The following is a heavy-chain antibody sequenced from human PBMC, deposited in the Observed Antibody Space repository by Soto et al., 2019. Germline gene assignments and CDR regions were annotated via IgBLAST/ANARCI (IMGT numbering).Heavy chain of an antibody. Sequence: SETLSLTCTVSGGSISSYYWSWIRQPPGKGLEWIGYIYYSGSTNYNPSLKSRVTISVDTSKNQFSLKLSSVTAVDTAVYYCARTGGERSLPRPTKYFDYWGQGTLVTVSS. CDR2: IYYSGST. CDR1: GGSISSYY. V-gene: IGHV4-59*01. D-gene: IGHD4-17*01. CDR3: ARTGGERSLPRPTKYFDY. J-gene: IGHJ4*02.